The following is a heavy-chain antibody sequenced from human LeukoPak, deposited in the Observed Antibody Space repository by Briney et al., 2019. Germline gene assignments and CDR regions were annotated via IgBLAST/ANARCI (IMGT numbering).Heavy chain of an antibody. CDR3: ARDRSDQYAFDI. CDR1: GGSISRYY. Sequence: SETLSLTCTVSGGSISRYYWNWIRQTPGERLEWIGWIHYSGSTFYNPSLESRVTMSVDTSKNHISLKMNSVTAADTAVYYCARDRSDQYAFDIWGQGTMVTVSS. CDR2: IHYSGST. V-gene: IGHV4-59*01. J-gene: IGHJ3*02. D-gene: IGHD2-2*01.